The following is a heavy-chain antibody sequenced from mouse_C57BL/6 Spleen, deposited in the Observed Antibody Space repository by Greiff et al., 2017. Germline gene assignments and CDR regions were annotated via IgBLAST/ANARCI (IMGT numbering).Heavy chain of an antibody. CDR3: ARYYGSSLYYFDY. CDR1: GYTFTNYW. Sequence: VQLQESGAELVRPGTSVKMSCKASGYTFTNYWIGWAKQRPGHGLEWIGDIYPGGGYTNYNEKFKGKATLTADKSSSTACMQFSSLTSEDSAIYYCARYYGSSLYYFDYWGQGTTLTVSS. V-gene: IGHV1-63*01. CDR2: IYPGGGYT. D-gene: IGHD1-1*01. J-gene: IGHJ2*01.